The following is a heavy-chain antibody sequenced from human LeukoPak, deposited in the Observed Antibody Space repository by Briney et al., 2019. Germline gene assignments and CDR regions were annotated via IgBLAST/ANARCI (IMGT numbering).Heavy chain of an antibody. V-gene: IGHV3-53*01. CDR1: GFTVSSNY. CDR3: GRAYGVAEGS. D-gene: IGHD6-19*01. Sequence: PGGSLRLSCAASGFTVSSNYMSWVRQAPGKGLEWVSVINSGGSTHYADSVKGRFTISRDNSKNTLYLQMNSLRAEDTAVYYCGRAYGVAEGSWGQGTLVTVSS. J-gene: IGHJ5*02. CDR2: INSGGST.